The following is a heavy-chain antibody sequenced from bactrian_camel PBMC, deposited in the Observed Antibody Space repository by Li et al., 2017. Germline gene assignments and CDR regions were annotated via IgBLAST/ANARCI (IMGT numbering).Heavy chain of an antibody. D-gene: IGHD3*01. CDR2: IYTQDGRT. CDR3: AATMGIPRPFDGAQFSY. CDR1: RYTGSHYC. V-gene: IGHV3S40*01. J-gene: IGHJ6*01. Sequence: DVQLVESGGGSVQAGGPLRLSCAASRYTGSHYCMGWFRQAPGKEREGVASIYTQDGRTAYADSVKGRFTVSQDTAKNTMYLQMDSLKPEDTAMYYCAATMGIPRPFDGAQFSYWGQGTQVTVS.